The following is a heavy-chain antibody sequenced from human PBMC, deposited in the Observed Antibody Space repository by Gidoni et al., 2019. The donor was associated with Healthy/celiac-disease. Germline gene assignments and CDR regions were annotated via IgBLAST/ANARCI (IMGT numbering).Heavy chain of an antibody. D-gene: IGHD4-17*01. Sequence: VQLVESGGGLVKPGGSLSLSCAASGFPFSSYSRKWVRQAPGKGLEWVSSMSSSSIDIYYADSVKGRFTISRENAKNSLYLQMNSLRDEDKAVYYCASSAMTTVVSGNWFDPWGQGTLVTVSS. CDR1: GFPFSSYS. CDR3: ASSAMTTVVSGNWFDP. CDR2: MSSSSIDI. V-gene: IGHV3-21*01. J-gene: IGHJ5*02.